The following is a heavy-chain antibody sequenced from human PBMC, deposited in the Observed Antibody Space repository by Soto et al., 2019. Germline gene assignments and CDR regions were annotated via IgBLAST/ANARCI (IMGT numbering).Heavy chain of an antibody. CDR3: VRDGTKTLRDWFDP. V-gene: IGHV4-4*07. CDR1: GASISGFY. CDR2: IYATGTT. Sequence: SETLSLSCTVSGASISGFYWSWIRKSAGKGLEWIGRIYATGTTDYNPSLKSRVMMSVDTSKKQFSLKLRSVTAADTAVYYCVRDGTKTLRDWFDPWGQGISVTVS. D-gene: IGHD1-1*01. J-gene: IGHJ5*02.